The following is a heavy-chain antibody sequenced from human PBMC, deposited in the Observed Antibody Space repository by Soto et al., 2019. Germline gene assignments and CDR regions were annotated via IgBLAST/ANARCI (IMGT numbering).Heavy chain of an antibody. J-gene: IGHJ6*02. Sequence: QVQLVESGGGVVQPGRSLRLSCAASGFTFSSYAMHWVRQAPGKGLEWVAVISYDGSNKYYADSVKGRFTISRDNSKNTRELQRNSLRAEDTAVYYGARDLYEWERGGGYYGMDVWGQGTTVTVSS. D-gene: IGHD1-26*01. V-gene: IGHV3-30-3*01. CDR1: GFTFSSYA. CDR3: ARDLYEWERGGGYYGMDV. CDR2: ISYDGSNK.